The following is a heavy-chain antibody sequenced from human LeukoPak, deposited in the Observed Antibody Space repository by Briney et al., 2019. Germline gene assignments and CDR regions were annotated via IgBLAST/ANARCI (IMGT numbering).Heavy chain of an antibody. V-gene: IGHV4-59*01. J-gene: IGHJ4*02. CDR3: ARGRCSSTSCYSDY. D-gene: IGHD2-2*01. Sequence: SETLSLTCTVSGGSISSYYWSWIRQPPGKGLEWLGYIYYSGSTNYNPYLKGRVTISVDTSKNQFSLKLSSVTAADTAVYYCARGRCSSTSCYSDYWGQGTLVTVSS. CDR1: GGSISSYY. CDR2: IYYSGST.